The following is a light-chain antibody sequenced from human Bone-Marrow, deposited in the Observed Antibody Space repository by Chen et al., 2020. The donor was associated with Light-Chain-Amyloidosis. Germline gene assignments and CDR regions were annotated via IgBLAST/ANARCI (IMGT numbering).Light chain of an antibody. V-gene: IGLV6-57*01. CDR1: SSSIATNY. CDR2: EVD. CDR3: QSYQGSSQGV. Sequence: NFMLTQPHSVSESPGKTVIISCTRRSSSIATNYVQWYQQRPGSSPTTVIYEVDQRPSGVPDRFSGSIDRSSNSASPTISGLKTEDEADYYCQSYQGSSQGVFGGGTKLTVL. J-gene: IGLJ3*02.